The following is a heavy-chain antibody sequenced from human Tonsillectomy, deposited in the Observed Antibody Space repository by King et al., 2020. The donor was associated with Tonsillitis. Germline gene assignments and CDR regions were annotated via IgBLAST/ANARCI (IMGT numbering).Heavy chain of an antibody. CDR1: GSTFSSHI. J-gene: IGHJ4*02. CDR3: ARGLFITIFGVVIPSTLDY. Sequence: QLVQSGAEVKQPGSSVKVSCKAAGSTFSSHIITWVHQAPGQGLAWMGGIIPIFGKTYSAEKFQGRVTITADESTSTAYMELSSLRFDDTAVYYCARGLFITIFGVVIPSTLDYWGQGTLVTVSS. D-gene: IGHD3-3*01. CDR2: IIPIFGKT. V-gene: IGHV1-69*01.